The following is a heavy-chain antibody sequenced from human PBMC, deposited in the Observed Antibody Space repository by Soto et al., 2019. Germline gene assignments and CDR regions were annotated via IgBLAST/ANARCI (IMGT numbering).Heavy chain of an antibody. CDR2: ISWNSGSI. V-gene: IGHV3-9*01. CDR1: GFTFDDYA. J-gene: IGHJ3*02. CDR3: AKDIRVLGIAVAGDAFDI. D-gene: IGHD6-19*01. Sequence: GGSLRLSCAASGFTFDDYAMHWVRQAPGKGLEWVSGISWNSGSIGYADSVKGRFTISRDNAKNSLYLQMNSLRAEDTALYYCAKDIRVLGIAVAGDAFDIWGQGTMVTVSS.